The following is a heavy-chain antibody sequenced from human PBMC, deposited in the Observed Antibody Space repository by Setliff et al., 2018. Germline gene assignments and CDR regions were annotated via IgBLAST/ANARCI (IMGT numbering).Heavy chain of an antibody. CDR3: ATPGRRFGESIDY. Sequence: SETLSLTCTVSGGSISSSSYYWGWIRQPPGKGLERIGSIYYSGSTYYNPSLKSRVTISVDTSKNQFSLKLTSVTAADTAVYYCATPGRRFGESIDYWGQGTLVTVSS. J-gene: IGHJ4*02. D-gene: IGHD3-10*01. CDR2: IYYSGST. CDR1: GGSISSSSYY. V-gene: IGHV4-39*01.